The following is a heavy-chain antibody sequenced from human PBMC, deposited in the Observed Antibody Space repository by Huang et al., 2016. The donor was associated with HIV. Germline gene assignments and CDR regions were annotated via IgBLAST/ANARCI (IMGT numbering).Heavy chain of an antibody. V-gene: IGHV3-21*01. Sequence: EVHLVESGGGLVKPGGSLRLSCAASGFTFSSYDMNWVRQAPGKWLRWCSSSSSSNSYTHYSNSLKGRFTMSRDSDKNSLYQEMNSLGGEETAVNYCAKAAVSGLVVSPIPRYYFDCWGPGTLVTVSS. CDR3: AKAAVSGLVVSPIPRYYFDC. CDR2: SSSSNSYT. CDR1: GFTFSSYD. J-gene: IGHJ4*02. D-gene: IGHD2-8*01.